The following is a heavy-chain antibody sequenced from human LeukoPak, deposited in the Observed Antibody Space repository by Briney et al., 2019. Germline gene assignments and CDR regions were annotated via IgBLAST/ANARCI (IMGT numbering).Heavy chain of an antibody. Sequence: GRSLRLSCAASGFTFSSYAMHWVRQAPGKGLDWVAIISSDGSNRFYADSVKGRFTISRDNSKNTLYLQMTSLRVEDTAVYYCARDPGEIGSYSFDYWGQGSPVTVSS. CDR1: GFTFSSYA. CDR3: ARDPGEIGSYSFDY. V-gene: IGHV3-30-3*01. CDR2: ISSDGSNR. J-gene: IGHJ4*02. D-gene: IGHD1-26*01.